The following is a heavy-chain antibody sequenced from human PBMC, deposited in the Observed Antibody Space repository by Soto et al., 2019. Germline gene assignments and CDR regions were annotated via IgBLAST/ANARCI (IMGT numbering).Heavy chain of an antibody. J-gene: IGHJ4*02. D-gene: IGHD6-13*01. CDR2: IYYSGTT. Sequence: QVQLQESGPGLVKPSETLSLTCSVSGGSITSYYWTWIRQTPGKGLEWIGNIYYSGTTTYNPSLKSRVTISVDTSKSQFSLRLRTVTAADTAVYYCARDGAAAGTHFDYWGQGSLVTVSS. CDR1: GGSITSYY. CDR3: ARDGAAAGTHFDY. V-gene: IGHV4-59*01.